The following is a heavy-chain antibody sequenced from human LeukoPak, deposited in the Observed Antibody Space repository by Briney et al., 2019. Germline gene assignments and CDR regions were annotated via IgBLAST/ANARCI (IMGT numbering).Heavy chain of an antibody. CDR3: AKKDNGNYFNFDY. V-gene: IGHV3-66*01. D-gene: IGHD2/OR15-2a*01. J-gene: IGHJ4*02. CDR2: IYSGGNT. Sequence: PGGSLRLSCAASGFTINNNYMNWVRQAPGKGLEWVSVIYSGGNTYYADSVKGRFTISRDNSKNTLYLQMNSLRAEDTAVYYCAKKDNGNYFNFDYRGQASHRDRLL. CDR1: GFTINNNY.